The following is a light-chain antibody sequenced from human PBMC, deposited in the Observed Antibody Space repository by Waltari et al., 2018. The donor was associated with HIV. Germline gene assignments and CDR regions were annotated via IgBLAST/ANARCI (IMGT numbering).Light chain of an antibody. CDR3: CSYAGSYTWL. V-gene: IGLV2-11*01. J-gene: IGLJ2*01. Sequence: QSALTQPRSVSGSPGQSVTISCIGTNSDVGGYNYVSWYRQHPGEAPKLIIYDVTNRPAGVPVRFSGAKSVNTASLTVSGLQADDEAEYYCCSYAGSYTWLFGGGTKLTVL. CDR2: DVT. CDR1: NSDVGGYNY.